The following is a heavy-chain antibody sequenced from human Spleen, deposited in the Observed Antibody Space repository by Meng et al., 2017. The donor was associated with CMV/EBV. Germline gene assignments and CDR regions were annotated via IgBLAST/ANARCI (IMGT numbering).Heavy chain of an antibody. CDR3: ARHVWYCSSTSCYNWFDP. D-gene: IGHD2-2*01. J-gene: IGHJ5*02. CDR1: GGSISSSSYY. V-gene: IGHV4-39*01. CDR2: IYYSGST. Sequence: GSLRLSCTVSGGSISSSSYYWGWIRQPPGKGLEWIGSIYYSGSTYYNPSLKSRVTISVDTSKNQFSLKLCSVTAADTAVYYCARHVWYCSSTSCYNWFDPWGQGTLVTVSS.